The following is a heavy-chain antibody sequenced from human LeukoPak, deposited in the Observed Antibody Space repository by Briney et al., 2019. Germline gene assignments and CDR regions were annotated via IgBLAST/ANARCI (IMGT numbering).Heavy chain of an antibody. Sequence: PGGSLRLSCAASGITFSSYAMSWVRQAPGKGLEWVSAVSFSDNITYYADSVKGRFTISRDNSKNTLYLQMNSLRAEDTAVYYCARSYDGSGSYFPEHFDYWGQGTLVTVSS. J-gene: IGHJ4*02. CDR1: GITFSSYA. CDR3: ARSYDGSGSYFPEHFDY. D-gene: IGHD3-10*01. V-gene: IGHV3-23*01. CDR2: VSFSDNIT.